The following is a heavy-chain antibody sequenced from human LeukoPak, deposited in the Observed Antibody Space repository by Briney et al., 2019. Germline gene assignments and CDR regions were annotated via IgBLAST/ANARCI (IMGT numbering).Heavy chain of an antibody. J-gene: IGHJ4*02. CDR3: ARVYDYVWGSYRSSLDY. CDR2: IYPGDSDT. V-gene: IGHV5-51*01. CDR1: GYSFTSYW. D-gene: IGHD3-16*02. Sequence: GESLKISCKGSGYSFTSYWIGWVRQMPGKGLEGMGIIYPGDSDTRYSPSFQGQVTISADKSISTAYLQWSSLKASDTAMYYCARVYDYVWGSYRSSLDYWGQGTLVTVSS.